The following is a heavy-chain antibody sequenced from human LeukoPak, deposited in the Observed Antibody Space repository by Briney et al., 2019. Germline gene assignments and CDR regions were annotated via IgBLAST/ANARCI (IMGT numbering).Heavy chain of an antibody. Sequence: PSETLSLTSTVSGGSISSGGYYWSWIRQHPGKGLEWIGYIYYSGSTYYNPSLKSRVTISVDTSKNQFSLKLSSVTAADTAVYYCARAVVRGVIYFDYWGQGTLVTVSS. D-gene: IGHD3-10*01. CDR1: GGSISSGGYY. CDR2: IYYSGST. V-gene: IGHV4-31*03. J-gene: IGHJ4*02. CDR3: ARAVVRGVIYFDY.